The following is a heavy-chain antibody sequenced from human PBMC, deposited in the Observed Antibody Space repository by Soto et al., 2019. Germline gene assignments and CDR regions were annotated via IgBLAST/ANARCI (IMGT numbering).Heavy chain of an antibody. CDR2: IKQDGSEK. CDR3: ARDLYIFGVVMNYYYMDV. D-gene: IGHD3-3*01. CDR1: GFTFSSYW. V-gene: IGHV3-7*01. Sequence: HPGGSLRLSCAASGFTFSSYWMSWVRQAPGKGLEWVANIKQDGSEKYYVDSVKGRFTISRDNAKNSLYLQMNSLRAEDTAVYYCARDLYIFGVVMNYYYMDVWGKGTTVTVSS. J-gene: IGHJ6*03.